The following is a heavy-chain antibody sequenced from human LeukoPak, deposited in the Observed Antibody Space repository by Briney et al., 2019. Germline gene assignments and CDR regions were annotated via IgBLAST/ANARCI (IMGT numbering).Heavy chain of an antibody. D-gene: IGHD3-3*01. CDR3: ARVYYDFWSGYSYYFDY. J-gene: IGHJ4*02. CDR1: GGSISSSNW. Sequence: SGTLSLTCAVSGGSISSSNWWSWVRQPPEKGLEWIGEIYHSGSTNYNPSLKSRVTISVDKSKNQFSLKLSSVTAADTAVYYCARVYYDFWSGYSYYFDYWGQGTLVTVSS. V-gene: IGHV4-4*02. CDR2: IYHSGST.